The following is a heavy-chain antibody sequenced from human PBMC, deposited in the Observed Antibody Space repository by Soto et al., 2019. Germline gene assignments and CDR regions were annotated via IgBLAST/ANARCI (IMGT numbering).Heavy chain of an antibody. CDR3: AARHFWSGPWTARRLDY. Sequence: SQTLSLTCSVSVDSSNSSHWWNCVRQPPGKGLEWIGQISHSGNANYNPSLTSRVTISVDKSKNHFSLKLTSVTAADTAVYYCAARHFWSGPWTARRLDYWGQGTLVTVSS. CDR2: ISHSGNA. V-gene: IGHV4-4*02. CDR1: VDSSNSSHW. D-gene: IGHD3-3*02. J-gene: IGHJ4*02.